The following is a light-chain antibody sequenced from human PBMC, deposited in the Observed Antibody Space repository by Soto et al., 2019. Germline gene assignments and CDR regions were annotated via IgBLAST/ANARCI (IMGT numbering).Light chain of an antibody. Sequence: PGERATLSCRASQSVSDNYLAWYQQKPGQPPRLLMSDASSRATGIPDRFSGSGSGTDFTLTISRLEPEDSAVYYCHQYGSSPPTFGQGTKVEIK. CDR3: HQYGSSPPT. CDR2: DAS. J-gene: IGKJ1*01. V-gene: IGKV3-20*01. CDR1: QSVSDNY.